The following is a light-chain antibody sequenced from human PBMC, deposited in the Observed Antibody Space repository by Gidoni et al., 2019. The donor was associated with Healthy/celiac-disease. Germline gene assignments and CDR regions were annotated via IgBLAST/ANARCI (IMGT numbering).Light chain of an antibody. V-gene: IGKV1-39*01. CDR2: AAS. J-gene: IGKJ4*01. CDR1: RSISTH. CDR3: QQSYNIPLT. Sequence: DIQMTQPPSALSASVGDRVTITCRASRSISTHLNWSQQKPGKAPKLLIYAASNLHSGVPTRFSGRGSGTDITLTISSLQPEDFATYYCQQSYNIPLTFGGGTKVEIK.